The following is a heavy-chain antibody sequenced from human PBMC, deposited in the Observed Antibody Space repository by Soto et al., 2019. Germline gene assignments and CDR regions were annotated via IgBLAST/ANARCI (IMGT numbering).Heavy chain of an antibody. D-gene: IGHD6-25*01. V-gene: IGHV3-74*01. J-gene: IGHJ4*02. CDR1: GFTFGTYW. CDR3: SRGERSHFDS. Sequence: GGSLRLSCADSGFTFGTYWMHWVRQVPGKGLVWVARISSDGSGTSYADSVKGRFTISRDNAKNTLFLQMNSLGADDSALYYCSRGERSHFDSWGPGTLVTVSS. CDR2: ISSDGSGT.